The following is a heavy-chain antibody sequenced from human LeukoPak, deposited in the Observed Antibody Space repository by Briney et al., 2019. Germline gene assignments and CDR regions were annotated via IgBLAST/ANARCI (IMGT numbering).Heavy chain of an antibody. CDR3: AKTRPRTVSGSYYVLFDY. D-gene: IGHD1-26*01. CDR2: ISNSGGST. J-gene: IGHJ4*02. CDR1: GFTFSSYW. Sequence: GGSLRLSCAASGFTFSSYWMSWVRQAPGKGLEWVSFISNSGGSTYYADSVKGRFTISRGNSKNTLYLQMNSLRVEDTAVYYCAKTRPRTVSGSYYVLFDYWGQGTLVTVSS. V-gene: IGHV3-23*01.